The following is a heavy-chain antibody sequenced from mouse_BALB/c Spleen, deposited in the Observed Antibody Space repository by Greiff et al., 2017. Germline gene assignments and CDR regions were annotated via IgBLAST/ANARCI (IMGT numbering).Heavy chain of an antibody. CDR2: IRLKSNNYAT. CDR1: GFTFSNYW. V-gene: IGHV6-6*02. J-gene: IGHJ3*01. D-gene: IGHD1-1*01. CDR3: TREILRSWFAY. Sequence: DVKLVESGGGLVQPGGSMKLSCVASGFTFSNYWMNWVRQSPEKGLEWVAEIRLKSNNYATHYAESVKGRFTISRDDSKSSVDLQMNNLRAEDTGIYYCTREILRSWFAYWGQGTLVTVSA.